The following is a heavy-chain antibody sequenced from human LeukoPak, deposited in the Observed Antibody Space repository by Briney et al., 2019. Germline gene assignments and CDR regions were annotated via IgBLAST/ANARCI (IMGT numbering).Heavy chain of an antibody. CDR3: ARRQVYTMRRNNYSYMDV. CDR2: IYPGDSDT. Sequence: GGSLKISCKGSGYNFTNYWIGWVRQMPGKGLEWMGIIYPGDSDTRYSPSFQGQVTISADRSISTAYLEWSSLKASDTAVYYCARRQVYTMRRNNYSYMDVWGRGTTVTVSS. J-gene: IGHJ6*03. D-gene: IGHD3-10*01. CDR1: GYNFTNYW. V-gene: IGHV5-51*01.